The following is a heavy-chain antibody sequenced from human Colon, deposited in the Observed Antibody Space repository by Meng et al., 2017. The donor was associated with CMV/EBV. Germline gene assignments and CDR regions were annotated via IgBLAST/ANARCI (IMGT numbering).Heavy chain of an antibody. CDR3: APITIFGVVDGDD. Sequence: ASVKVSCKASGYTFTSYDINWVRQAPGKGLEWMGGYDPEDGETVFAQKFQGRVTMTEDTSTDTAYMELSSLRSEDTAMYYCAPITIFGVVDGDDWGQGTLVTVSS. D-gene: IGHD3-3*01. J-gene: IGHJ4*02. CDR1: GYTFTSYD. V-gene: IGHV1-24*01. CDR2: YDPEDGET.